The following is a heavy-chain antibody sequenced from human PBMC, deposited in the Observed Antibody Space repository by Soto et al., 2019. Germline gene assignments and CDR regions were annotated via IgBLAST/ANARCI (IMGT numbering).Heavy chain of an antibody. CDR1: GYTFTGYY. CDR3: ARGSGFGVAVNWFDP. V-gene: IGHV1-2*02. CDR2: INPNSGGT. Sequence: ASVKVSCNASGYTFTGYYMHWVRQAPGQGLEWMGWINPNSGGTNYAQKFQGRVTMTRDTSISTAYMELSRLRSDDTAVYYCARGSGFGVAVNWFDPWGQGTLVTVSS. D-gene: IGHD2-8*01. J-gene: IGHJ5*02.